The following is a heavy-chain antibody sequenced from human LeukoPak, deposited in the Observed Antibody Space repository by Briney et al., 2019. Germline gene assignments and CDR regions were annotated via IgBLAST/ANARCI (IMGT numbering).Heavy chain of an antibody. V-gene: IGHV4-39*01. Sequence: PSETLSLTCTVSGGSISSSSYYWGWIRQPPGKGLEWIGSIYYSGSAYYNPSLKSRVTISVDTSKNQFSLKLSSVTAADTAVYYCARHPYSSGWYSYVYYFDYWGQGTLVTASS. CDR3: ARHPYSSGWYSYVYYFDY. CDR2: IYYSGSA. CDR1: GGSISSSSYY. D-gene: IGHD6-19*01. J-gene: IGHJ4*02.